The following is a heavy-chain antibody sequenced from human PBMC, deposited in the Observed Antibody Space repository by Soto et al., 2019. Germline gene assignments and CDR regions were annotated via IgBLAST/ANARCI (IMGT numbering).Heavy chain of an antibody. CDR1: GFTFSSYS. CDR3: AKVLVRGVNTYYFDY. CDR2: ISGSGGST. J-gene: IGHJ4*02. D-gene: IGHD3-10*01. Sequence: GESLKISCAASGFTFSSYSMSWVRQAPGKGLEWVSAISGSGGSTYYEDSVKGRFDISKDNSKNTLYLQMNGLRAEETAVYYCAKVLVRGVNTYYFDYWGQGTLVTVSS. V-gene: IGHV3-23*01.